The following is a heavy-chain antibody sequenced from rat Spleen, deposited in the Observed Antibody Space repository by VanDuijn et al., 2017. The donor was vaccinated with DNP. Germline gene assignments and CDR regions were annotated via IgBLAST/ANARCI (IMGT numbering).Heavy chain of an antibody. V-gene: IGHV5-7*01. D-gene: IGHD5-1*01. CDR3: AGQGANLPFDY. J-gene: IGHJ2*01. Sequence: SVEGRFTISRDNAKSRLYLQMNSLKSEDTATYYCAGQGANLPFDYCGQGVVVTVSS.